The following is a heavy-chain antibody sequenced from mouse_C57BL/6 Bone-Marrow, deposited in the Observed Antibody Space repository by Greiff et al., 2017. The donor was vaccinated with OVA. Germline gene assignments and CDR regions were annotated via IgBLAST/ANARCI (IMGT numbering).Heavy chain of an antibody. CDR2: INPSSGYT. Sequence: QVQLQQSGAELARPGASVKMSCKASGYTFTSYTMHWVKQRPGQGLEWIGYINPSSGYTKYNQKFKDKATLTTDKSSRTAYLQLSRLTSEDSAVYYSARASSSALGDWGQGATVTVAS. CDR3: ARASSSALGD. CDR1: GYTFTSYT. D-gene: IGHD1-1*01. V-gene: IGHV1-4*01. J-gene: IGHJ4*01.